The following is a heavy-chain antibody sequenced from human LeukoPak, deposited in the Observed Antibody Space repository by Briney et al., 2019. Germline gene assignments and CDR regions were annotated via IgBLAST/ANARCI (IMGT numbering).Heavy chain of an antibody. Sequence: SETLSLTCAVSGGSISSGGYSWSWIRQPPGKGLEWIGYIYHSGSTYYNPSLKSRVTISVDRSKNQFSLKLSSVTAADTAVYYCARVLYYGMDVWGQGTTVTVSS. CDR2: IYHSGST. J-gene: IGHJ6*02. CDR3: ARVLYYGMDV. CDR1: GGSISSGGYS. V-gene: IGHV4-30-2*01.